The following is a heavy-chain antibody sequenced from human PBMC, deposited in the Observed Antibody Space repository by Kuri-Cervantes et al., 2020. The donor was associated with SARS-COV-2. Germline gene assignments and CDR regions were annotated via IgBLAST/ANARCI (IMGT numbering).Heavy chain of an antibody. CDR2: ISYDGSNK. D-gene: IGHD5-18*01. CDR1: GFTFSSYA. Sequence: GESLKISCVASGFTFSSYAMHWVRQAPGKGLEWVAVISYDGSNKYYADSVKGRFTISRDNSKNTLYLQMNSLRAEDTAVYYCARGGPRIQLWLTYYWGQETLVTVSS. V-gene: IGHV3-30*01. CDR3: ARGGPRIQLWLTYY. J-gene: IGHJ4*02.